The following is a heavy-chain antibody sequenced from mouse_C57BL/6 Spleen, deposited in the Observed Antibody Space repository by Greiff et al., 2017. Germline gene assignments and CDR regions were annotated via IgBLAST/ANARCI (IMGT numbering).Heavy chain of an antibody. J-gene: IGHJ4*01. CDR3: ARGGNPQAMDY. CDR2: IYPGDGDT. V-gene: IGHV1-82*01. CDR1: GYAFSSSW. Sequence: VKLQQSGPELVKPGASVKISCKASGYAFSSSWMNWVKQRPGTGLEWIGRIYPGDGDTNYNGKFKGKATLTADKSSSTAYMQLSSLTSEDSAVYFCARGGNPQAMDYWGQGTSVTVSS. D-gene: IGHD2-1*01.